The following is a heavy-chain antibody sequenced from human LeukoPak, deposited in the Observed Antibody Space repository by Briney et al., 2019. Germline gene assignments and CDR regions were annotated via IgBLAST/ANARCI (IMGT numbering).Heavy chain of an antibody. CDR3: ARTVVTDGDWFDP. J-gene: IGHJ5*02. D-gene: IGHD4-23*01. CDR1: GGSISSGDYY. Sequence: SQTLSLTCTVSGGSISSGDYYWSWIRQPPGKGLEWIGYIYYSGSTNYNPSLKSRVTISVDTSKNQFSLKLSSVTAADTAVYYCARTVVTDGDWFDPWGQGTLVTVSS. V-gene: IGHV4-61*08. CDR2: IYYSGST.